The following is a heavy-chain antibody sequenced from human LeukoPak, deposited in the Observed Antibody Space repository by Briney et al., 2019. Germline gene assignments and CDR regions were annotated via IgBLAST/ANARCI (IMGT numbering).Heavy chain of an antibody. J-gene: IGHJ4*02. CDR2: IYYSGST. Sequence: SETLSLTCTVSGGSIRSYYWSWIRQPPGKGLEWIGYIYYSGSTNYNPSLKSRVTISVDTSKNQFSLKLSSVTAADTAVYYCAGSNWGYHKFDYWGQGTLVTVSS. D-gene: IGHD7-27*01. V-gene: IGHV4-59*08. CDR1: GGSIRSYY. CDR3: AGSNWGYHKFDY.